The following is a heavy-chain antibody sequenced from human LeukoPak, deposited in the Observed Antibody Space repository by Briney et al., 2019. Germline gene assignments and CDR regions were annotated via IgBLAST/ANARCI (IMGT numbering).Heavy chain of an antibody. CDR3: ARAFAGGDFGSPDY. Sequence: ASVKVSCKASGYTFTSYYMHWVRQAPGLGLEWMAIINPSGGSTSYTQKFQGRVTMTRDTSTTTVYMELSSLRSEDTAVYYCARAFAGGDFGSPDYWGQGTLVTVSS. CDR1: GYTFTSYY. D-gene: IGHD2-21*02. J-gene: IGHJ4*02. V-gene: IGHV1-46*01. CDR2: INPSGGST.